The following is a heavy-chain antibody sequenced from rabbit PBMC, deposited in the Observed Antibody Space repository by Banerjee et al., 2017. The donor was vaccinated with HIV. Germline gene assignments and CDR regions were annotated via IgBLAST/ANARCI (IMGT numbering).Heavy chain of an antibody. Sequence: QSLEESGGDLVKPEGSLTLTCTASGFSFSNKYVMCWVRQAPGKGLEWIACINTSSGNTVYATWAKGRFTISRTSSTTVTLHMTSLTVADTATYFCARRYADSNDNGWDLWGPGTLV. J-gene: IGHJ4*01. CDR1: GFSFSNKYV. V-gene: IGHV1S40*01. CDR3: ARRYADSNDNGWDL. D-gene: IGHD4-2*01. CDR2: INTSSGNT.